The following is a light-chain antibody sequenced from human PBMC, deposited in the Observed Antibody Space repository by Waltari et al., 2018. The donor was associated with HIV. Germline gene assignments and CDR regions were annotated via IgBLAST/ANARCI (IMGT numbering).Light chain of an antibody. CDR1: QDISNY. V-gene: IGKV1-33*01. CDR3: QQYDNLPFT. CDR2: DAS. Sequence: DIQMTQSPSSLSASVGERVTITCQASQDISNYLNWYQQKTGKAPKLLIYDASNLETGVPSRFSGSGSGTDFTFNISSLQPEDIATYYCQQYDNLPFTFGPGTKVDIK. J-gene: IGKJ3*01.